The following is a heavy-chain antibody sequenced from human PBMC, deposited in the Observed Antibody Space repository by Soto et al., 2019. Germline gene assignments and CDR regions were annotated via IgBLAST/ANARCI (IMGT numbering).Heavy chain of an antibody. CDR1: GNTFASHG. CDR2: ISGFNGQT. Sequence: GASVKVSCKASGNTFASHGFSWVRQAPGQGLEWMGWISGFNGQTNYALKFQGRVTLTTDTSTSTAYMELRSLRSDDTAVYYCARDQAYSSGWQVGGAFDIWGQGTMVTVSS. D-gene: IGHD6-19*01. CDR3: ARDQAYSSGWQVGGAFDI. J-gene: IGHJ3*02. V-gene: IGHV1-18*01.